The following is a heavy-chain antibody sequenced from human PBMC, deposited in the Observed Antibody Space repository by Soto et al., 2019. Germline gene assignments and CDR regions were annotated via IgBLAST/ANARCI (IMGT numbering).Heavy chain of an antibody. CDR3: AREADDFWSGQGYYYYGMDV. CDR2: ISSSSSTI. V-gene: IGHV3-48*02. Sequence: GGSLRLSCAASGFTFSSYSMNWVRQAPGKGLEWVSYISSSSSTIYYADSVKGRFTISRDNAKNSLYLQMNSLRDEDTAVYYCAREADDFWSGQGYYYYGMDVWGQGTTVTVSS. D-gene: IGHD3-3*01. CDR1: GFTFSSYS. J-gene: IGHJ6*02.